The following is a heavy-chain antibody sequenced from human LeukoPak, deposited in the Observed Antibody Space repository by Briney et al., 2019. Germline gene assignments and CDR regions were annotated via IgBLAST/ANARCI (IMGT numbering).Heavy chain of an antibody. CDR3: ARMGGDYYYYYMDV. V-gene: IGHV1-8*01. J-gene: IGHJ6*03. CDR2: MNPNSGNT. Sequence: ASVKVSCKASGYTFTSYDINWVRQATGQGLEWMGWMNPNSGNTGYAQKFQGRVTMTRNTSISTAYMELSSLRSEDTAVYYCARMGGDYYYYYMDVWGKGTTVTVSS. CDR1: GYTFTSYD. D-gene: IGHD4-17*01.